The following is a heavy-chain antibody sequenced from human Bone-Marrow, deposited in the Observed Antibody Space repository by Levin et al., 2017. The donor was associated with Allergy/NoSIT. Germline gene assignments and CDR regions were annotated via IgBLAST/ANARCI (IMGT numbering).Heavy chain of an antibody. CDR2: IAWDDDK. V-gene: IGHV2-70*04. CDR1: GFSLRTSGMR. CDR3: ARTFRDYADFDH. D-gene: IGHD4-17*01. Sequence: QTLSLTCTFSGFSLRTSGMRMNWIRQPPGKALEWLARIAWDDDKFYSTSLKTRLTISKDTSKNQVVLTMTNMDPVDTATYYCARTFRDYADFDHWGQGTLVTVSS. J-gene: IGHJ4*02.